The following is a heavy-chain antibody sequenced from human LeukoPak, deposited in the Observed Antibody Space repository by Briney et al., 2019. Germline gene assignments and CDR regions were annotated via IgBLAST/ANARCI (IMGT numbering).Heavy chain of an antibody. CDR1: GDSITGYY. V-gene: IGHV4-39*07. Sequence: SETLSLTCSVSGDSITGYYWGWIRQPPGKGLEWIGNIYYTGNTYYNSSLKSRVTMSVDTSKNQFSLKLSSVTAADTAVYYCARALPTDPYYFDYWGQGTLVTVSS. CDR2: IYYTGNT. D-gene: IGHD1-14*01. J-gene: IGHJ4*02. CDR3: ARALPTDPYYFDY.